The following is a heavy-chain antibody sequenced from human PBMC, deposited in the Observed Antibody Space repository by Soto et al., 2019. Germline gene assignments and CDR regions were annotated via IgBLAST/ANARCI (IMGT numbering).Heavy chain of an antibody. CDR3: ARRSDDILTGPVYVVGAFDI. CDR1: GYSFTSYW. CDR2: IYPGDSDT. V-gene: IGHV5-51*01. J-gene: IGHJ3*02. D-gene: IGHD3-9*01. Sequence: PGESLKISCKGSGYSFTSYWIGWVRQMPGKGLEWMGIIYPGDSDTRYSPSFQGQVTISADKSISTAYLQWSSLKASDTAMYYCARRSDDILTGPVYVVGAFDIWGQGTMVTVSS.